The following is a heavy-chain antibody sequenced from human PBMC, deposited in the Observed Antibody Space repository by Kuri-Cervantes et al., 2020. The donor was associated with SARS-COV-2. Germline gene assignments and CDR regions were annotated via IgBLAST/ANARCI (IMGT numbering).Heavy chain of an antibody. J-gene: IGHJ4*02. CDR2: ISYDGSNK. D-gene: IGHD2-2*01. CDR3: ARTLGEDIVVVPAATFDY. V-gene: IGHV3-30-3*01. Sequence: GGSLRLSCAASGFTFSSYAMHWVRQAPGKGLEWVAVISYDGSNKYYADSVKGRFTISRDNSKNTLYLQMSSLRAEDTAVYYCARTLGEDIVVVPAATFDYWGQGTLVTVSS. CDR1: GFTFSSYA.